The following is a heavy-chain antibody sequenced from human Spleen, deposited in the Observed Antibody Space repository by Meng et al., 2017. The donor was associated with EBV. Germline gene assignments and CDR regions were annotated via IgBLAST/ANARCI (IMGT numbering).Heavy chain of an antibody. CDR2: TYYRSKWSN. V-gene: IGHV6-1*01. J-gene: IGHJ4*02. Sequence: QVQLQQSGPGLVXXXXXLSLTCAISGDSVSSKSAAWDWIRQSPSRGLEWLGRTYYRSKWSNDYAVSVKSRITINPDTSKNQFSLQLNSVTPEDTAVYYCARTGQGTLDYWGQGTLVTVSS. CDR3: ARTGQGTLDY. D-gene: IGHD1-14*01. CDR1: GDSVSSKSAA.